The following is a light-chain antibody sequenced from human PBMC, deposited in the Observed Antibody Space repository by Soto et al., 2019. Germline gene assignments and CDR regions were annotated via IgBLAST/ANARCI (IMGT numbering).Light chain of an antibody. Sequence: QSVLTQPPSASGTPGQRVTISCSGSTSNIGSNTVNWYQQFPGTAPKLLIYENNQRPSGVPDRFSGSKSGTSASLAISGLQSEDEADYHCAAWDDSLKGPVFGGGTKLTVL. J-gene: IGLJ3*02. CDR2: ENN. CDR1: TSNIGSNT. V-gene: IGLV1-44*01. CDR3: AAWDDSLKGPV.